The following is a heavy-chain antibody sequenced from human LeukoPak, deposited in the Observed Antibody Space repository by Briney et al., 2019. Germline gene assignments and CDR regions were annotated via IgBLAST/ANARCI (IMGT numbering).Heavy chain of an antibody. CDR2: IYTSGGT. V-gene: IGHV4-4*07. Sequence: KASETLSLTCTVSGGSITNLDYYWTWIRQPAGKRLEWIGRIYTSGGTNYNPSLKSRVTMSVDRSKNQFSLKLSSVTAADTAVYYCALSHIVVVTASGAFDIWGQGTMVTVSS. D-gene: IGHD2-21*02. CDR1: GGSITNLDYY. J-gene: IGHJ3*02. CDR3: ALSHIVVVTASGAFDI.